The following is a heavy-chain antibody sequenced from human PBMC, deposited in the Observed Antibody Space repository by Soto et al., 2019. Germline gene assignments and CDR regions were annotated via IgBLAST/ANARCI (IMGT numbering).Heavy chain of an antibody. CDR2: INAGNGNT. V-gene: IGHV1-3*01. CDR1: RLTLSTIS. D-gene: IGHD3-3*01. J-gene: IGHJ4*02. CDR3: AKTSGYYFFDY. Sequence: APAEAFSKDFRLTLSTISLYSVRQAPGQRLEWMGWINAGNGNTKYSQKFQGRVTITRDTSASTAYMELSSLRSEDTAVYYCAKTSGYYFFDYWGQGTLVTVSS.